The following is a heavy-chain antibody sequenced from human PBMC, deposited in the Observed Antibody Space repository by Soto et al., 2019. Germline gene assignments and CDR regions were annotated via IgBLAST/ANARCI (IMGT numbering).Heavy chain of an antibody. CDR2: ISAYNGNT. CDR3: ARDEEGGAGTGRIPMGV. Sequence: ASVKVSCKASGYTFTSYGISWVRQAPGQGLEWMGWISAYNGNTNYAQKLQGRVTMTTDTSTSTAYMELSSLRSDDTAVYYCARDEEGGAGTGRIPMGVWGQGTTVTVSS. D-gene: IGHD1-1*01. V-gene: IGHV1-18*04. CDR1: GYTFTSYG. J-gene: IGHJ6*02.